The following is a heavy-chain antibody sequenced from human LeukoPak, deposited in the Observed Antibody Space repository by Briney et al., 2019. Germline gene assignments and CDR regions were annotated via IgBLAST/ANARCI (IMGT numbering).Heavy chain of an antibody. J-gene: IGHJ6*02. V-gene: IGHV3-74*01. Sequence: GGSLRLSCAASGFTPSSYWMHWVRQVPGKGLVWVSRISSDGSSTDYADSVKGRFTISRDNAKNTVHLQMHSLRVDDTAIYYCAREYEVYSTFYYYGMDVWGQGTTVTVSS. CDR1: GFTPSSYW. CDR2: ISSDGSST. CDR3: AREYEVYSTFYYYGMDV. D-gene: IGHD4-11*01.